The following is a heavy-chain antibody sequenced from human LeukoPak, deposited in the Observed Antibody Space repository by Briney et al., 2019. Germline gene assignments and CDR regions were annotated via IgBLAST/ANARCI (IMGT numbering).Heavy chain of an antibody. CDR1: GFIFGDYG. CDR2: IRYDGSNK. CDR3: ARDRTIAAAGTPADY. D-gene: IGHD6-13*01. V-gene: IGHV3-30*02. Sequence: GGSLRLSCAASGFIFGDYGTQWVRQAPGKGLEWVSFIRYDGSNKYYPDSVRGRFTISRDNSKNTLYLQMNSLRAEDTAIYYCARDRTIAAAGTPADYWGQGTLVTVSS. J-gene: IGHJ4*02.